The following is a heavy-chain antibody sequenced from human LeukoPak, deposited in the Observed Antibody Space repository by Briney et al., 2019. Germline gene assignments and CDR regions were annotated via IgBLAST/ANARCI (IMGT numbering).Heavy chain of an antibody. Sequence: GRSLRLSCAASGFTFSSYGMHWVRQAPGKGLEWVAVISYDGSNKYYADSVKGRFTISRDNSKNTLYLQMNSLRAEDTAVYYCARDLRWSSPDYWGQGTLVTVSS. V-gene: IGHV3-30*19. CDR2: ISYDGSNK. D-gene: IGHD6-13*01. J-gene: IGHJ4*02. CDR3: ARDLRWSSPDY. CDR1: GFTFSSYG.